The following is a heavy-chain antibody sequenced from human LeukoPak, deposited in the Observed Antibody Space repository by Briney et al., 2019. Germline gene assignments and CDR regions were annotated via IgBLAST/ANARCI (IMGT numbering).Heavy chain of an antibody. J-gene: IGHJ4*02. CDR2: IIPILGIA. CDR3: ARSSPRYSSSCPDY. D-gene: IGHD6-13*01. Sequence: GASVKVSCKASGGTFSSYAISWVRQAPGQGLEWMGRIIPILGIANYAQKFQGRVTITADKSTGTAYMELSSLRSEDTAVYYCARSSPRYSSSCPDYWGQGTLVTVSS. V-gene: IGHV1-69*04. CDR1: GGTFSSYA.